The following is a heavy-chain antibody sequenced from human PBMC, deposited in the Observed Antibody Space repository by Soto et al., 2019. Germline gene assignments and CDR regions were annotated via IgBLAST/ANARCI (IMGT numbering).Heavy chain of an antibody. CDR2: IYYSGST. V-gene: IGHV4-61*01. J-gene: IGHJ4*02. CDR1: GGSISSGSYY. Sequence: SETLSLTCTVSGGSISSGSYYWNWIRQPPGRGLEWIGYIYYSGSTNYNPSLKSRVTISVDTSKNQFSLKLSSVTAADTAVYYCATLNEEYYFDYWGQGTLVTSPQ. D-gene: IGHD1-1*01. CDR3: ATLNEEYYFDY.